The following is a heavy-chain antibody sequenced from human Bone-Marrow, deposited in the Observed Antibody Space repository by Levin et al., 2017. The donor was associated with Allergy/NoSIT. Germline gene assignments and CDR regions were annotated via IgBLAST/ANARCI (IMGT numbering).Heavy chain of an antibody. V-gene: IGHV3-11*01. CDR3: ARVYNYAVTTPFDY. Sequence: GGSLRLSCAASGFTFSDYYMSWIRQAPGKGLEWVSYISSSGSTIYYADSVKGRFTISRDNAKNSLYLQMNSLRAEDTAVYYCARVYNYAVTTPFDYWGQGTLVTVSS. D-gene: IGHD4-17*01. J-gene: IGHJ4*02. CDR2: ISSSGSTI. CDR1: GFTFSDYY.